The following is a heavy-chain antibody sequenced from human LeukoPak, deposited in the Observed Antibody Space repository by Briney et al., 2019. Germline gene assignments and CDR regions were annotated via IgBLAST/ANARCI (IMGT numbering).Heavy chain of an antibody. D-gene: IGHD2-2*01. CDR3: AREPLYCSSTSCYWSYYYYYGMDV. V-gene: IGHV3-9*01. CDR1: GFTFDDYA. J-gene: IGHJ6*02. Sequence: SGGSLRLSCAASGFTFDDYAMHWVRQAPGKGLEWVSGISWNSGSIGYADSVKGRFTISRDNAKNSLYLQMNSLRAEDTALYYCAREPLYCSSTSCYWSYYYYYGMDVWGQGTTVTVSS. CDR2: ISWNSGSI.